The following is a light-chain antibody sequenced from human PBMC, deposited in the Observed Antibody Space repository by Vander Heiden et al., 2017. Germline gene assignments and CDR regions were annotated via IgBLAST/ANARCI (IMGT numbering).Light chain of an antibody. CDR2: INV. CDR1: SSNIGSNT. J-gene: IGLJ3*02. Sequence: RPPPYPGTHGQRVTISCSGSSSNIGSNTVSWYQQVPGTAPKLLIYINVVRPSGVPDRFSGSKSGTSASLAIRGRQDEDEADYYCATLDDRHRGPVFGGGTKLTVL. V-gene: IGLV1-44*01. CDR3: ATLDDRHRGPV.